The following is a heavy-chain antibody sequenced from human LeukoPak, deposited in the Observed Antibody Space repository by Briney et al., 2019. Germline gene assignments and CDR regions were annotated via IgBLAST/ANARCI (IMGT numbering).Heavy chain of an antibody. CDR1: GYTFTGYY. V-gene: IGHV1-2*02. Sequence: ASVKVSCKASGYTFTGYYMHWVRQAPGQGLEWMGWINPNSGGTNYAQKFQGRVTMTRDTSISTAYMELSRLRSDDTAVYYCARDHSSSRYGEIDYWGQGTLVTVSS. CDR2: INPNSGGT. CDR3: ARDHSSSRYGEIDY. D-gene: IGHD6-13*01. J-gene: IGHJ4*02.